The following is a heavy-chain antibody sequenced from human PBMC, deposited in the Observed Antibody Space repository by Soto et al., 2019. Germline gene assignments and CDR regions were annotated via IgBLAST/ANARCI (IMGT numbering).Heavy chain of an antibody. CDR3: ARDLGDYGDYNNPDY. Sequence: QVQLVESGGGVVQPGRSLRLSCAASGFTFSSYAMHWVRQAPGKGLEWVAVISYDGSNKYYADSVKGRFTISRDNSKKKRYLQKNRLRAEDTAVYYCARDLGDYGDYNNPDYWGQGTLVTVSS. CDR2: ISYDGSNK. D-gene: IGHD4-17*01. J-gene: IGHJ4*02. V-gene: IGHV3-30-3*01. CDR1: GFTFSSYA.